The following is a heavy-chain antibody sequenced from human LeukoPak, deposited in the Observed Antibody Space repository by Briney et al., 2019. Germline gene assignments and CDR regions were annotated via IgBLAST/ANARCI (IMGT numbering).Heavy chain of an antibody. D-gene: IGHD2-15*01. Sequence: GGSLRLSCTASGFTFSAYAMHWVRQAPGKGLEWEAVISYDGTNKYYADSVKGRFTISRDNSKNTLYLQMNSLRAEDTAVYYCAKEHSIVVVAASDYWGQGTLVTVSS. V-gene: IGHV3-30*04. CDR2: ISYDGTNK. J-gene: IGHJ4*02. CDR3: AKEHSIVVVAASDY. CDR1: GFTFSAYA.